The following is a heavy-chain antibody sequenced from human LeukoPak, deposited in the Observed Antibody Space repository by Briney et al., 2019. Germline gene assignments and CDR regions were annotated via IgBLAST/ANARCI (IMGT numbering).Heavy chain of an antibody. CDR1: GGSISSSNW. CDR3: AGRYSPKSFFDN. V-gene: IGHV4-4*02. D-gene: IGHD2-15*01. CDR2: IYHSGST. Sequence: SETLSLTCAVSGGSISSSNWWSWVRQPPGKGLEWIGEIYHSGSTNYNPSLKSRVTISVGKSKNQFSLKLSSVTAADTAVYYCAGRYSPKSFFDNWGHGTLVTVSS. J-gene: IGHJ4*01.